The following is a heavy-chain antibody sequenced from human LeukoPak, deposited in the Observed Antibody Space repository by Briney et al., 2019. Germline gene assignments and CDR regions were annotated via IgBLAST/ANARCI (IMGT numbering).Heavy chain of an antibody. Sequence: ASVKVSCKASGYTFSNYNINWVRQATGQGLEWMGWINPNSGGTNYAQKFQGRGTMTRDTSISTAYMELSRLRSDDTAVYYCARDLEYLYPGGAFDIWGQGTMVTVSS. V-gene: IGHV1-2*02. CDR1: GYTFSNYN. D-gene: IGHD3-16*01. CDR3: ARDLEYLYPGGAFDI. J-gene: IGHJ3*02. CDR2: INPNSGGT.